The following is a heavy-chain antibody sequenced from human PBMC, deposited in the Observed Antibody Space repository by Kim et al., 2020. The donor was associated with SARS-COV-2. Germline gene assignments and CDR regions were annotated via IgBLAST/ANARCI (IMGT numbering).Heavy chain of an antibody. CDR1: GFTFSNAW. Sequence: GGSLRLSCAASGFTFSNAWMSWVRQAPGKGLEWVGHIKSKSDGGTADYAAPVKGRFTISRDDSKNTLYLQVNSLKTEDTAVYYCTTAYSGSYLSHYYYA. D-gene: IGHD1-26*01. V-gene: IGHV3-15*01. CDR2: IKSKSDGGTA. J-gene: IGHJ6*01. CDR3: TTAYSGSYLSHYYYA.